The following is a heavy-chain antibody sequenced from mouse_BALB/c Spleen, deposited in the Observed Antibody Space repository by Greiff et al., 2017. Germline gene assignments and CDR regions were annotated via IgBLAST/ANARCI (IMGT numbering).Heavy chain of an antibody. V-gene: IGHV3-6*02. CDR1: GYSITSGYY. Sequence: EVQLVESGPGLVKPSQSLSLTCSVTGYSITSGYYWNWIRQFPGNKLEWMGYISYDGSNNYNPSLKNRISITRDTSKNQFFLKLNSVTTEDTATYYCARGDGPRYFDVWGAGTTVTVSS. CDR3: ARGDGPRYFDV. J-gene: IGHJ1*01. D-gene: IGHD2-3*01. CDR2: ISYDGSN.